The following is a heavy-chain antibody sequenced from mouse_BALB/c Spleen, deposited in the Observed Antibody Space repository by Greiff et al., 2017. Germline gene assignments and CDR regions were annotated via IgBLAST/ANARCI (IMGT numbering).Heavy chain of an antibody. CDR3: TRHGSPMDD. CDR1: GYTFTSYW. CDR2: IYPGSGST. D-gene: IGHD1-1*01. Sequence: LQQPGSELVRPGASVKLSCKASGYTFTSYWMHWVKQRPGQGLEWIGNIYPGSGSTNYDEKFKSKATLTVDTSSSTAYMQLSSLTSEDSAVYYCTRHGSPMDDWGQGTSVTVSS. V-gene: IGHV1S22*01. J-gene: IGHJ4*01.